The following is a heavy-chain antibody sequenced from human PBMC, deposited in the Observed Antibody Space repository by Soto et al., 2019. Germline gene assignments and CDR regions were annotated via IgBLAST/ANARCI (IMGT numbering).Heavy chain of an antibody. CDR2: LWSDGIQK. CDR1: AFTGSDWG. D-gene: IGHD3-16*01. Sequence: QVQLMESGGGVVQPGRSLRLSCAASAFTGSDWGMHWVRQAPGKGLEWVAVLWSDGIQKYYVDSVRGRFTISRDTFENTLFLEMTSLTAEDSAVYYCVRGGKTAGAYDIWGRGTLVTVS. CDR3: VRGGKTAGAYDI. J-gene: IGHJ3*02. V-gene: IGHV3-33*01.